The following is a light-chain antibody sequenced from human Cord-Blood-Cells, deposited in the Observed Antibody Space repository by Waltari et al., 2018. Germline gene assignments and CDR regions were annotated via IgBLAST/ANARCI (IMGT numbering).Light chain of an antibody. CDR3: QQSYSTPLT. J-gene: IGKJ4*01. CDR2: AAS. CDR1: QCISSY. V-gene: IGKV1-39*01. Sequence: DIQMTQSQSSLSASVGDRVTITCRASQCISSYLNWYQQKPGKAPKLLIYAASSLQSGVSSRFSGSGSVTDFTLTISSLQPEDFATYYCQQSYSTPLTFGGGTKVEIK.